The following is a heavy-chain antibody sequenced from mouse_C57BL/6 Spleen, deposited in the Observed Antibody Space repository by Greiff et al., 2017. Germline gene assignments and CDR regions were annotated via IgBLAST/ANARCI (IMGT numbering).Heavy chain of an antibody. CDR1: GFTFSSYG. V-gene: IGHV5-6*01. Sequence: EVQVVESGGDLVKPGGSLKLSCAVSGFTFSSYGMSWVRQTPDKRLEWVATISSGGSYTYYPDSVKGRFTISRDNAKNTLYLQMSSLKSEDTAMYYCARQEITTYFDYWGQGTTLTVSS. J-gene: IGHJ2*01. D-gene: IGHD2-4*01. CDR3: ARQEITTYFDY. CDR2: ISSGGSYT.